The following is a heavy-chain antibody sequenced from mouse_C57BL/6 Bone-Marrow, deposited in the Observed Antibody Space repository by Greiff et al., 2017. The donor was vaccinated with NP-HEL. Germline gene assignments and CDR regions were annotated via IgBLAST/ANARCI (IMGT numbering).Heavy chain of an antibody. Sequence: QVQLQQSGPGLVQPSQSLSITCTVSGFSFTSYGVHWVRQSPGKGLEWLGVIWRGGSTDYNAAFMSRLSITKDNSKSQVFFKMNSLQADDTAIYYCAKPANWDDYAMDYWGQGTSVTVSS. CDR1: GFSFTSYG. D-gene: IGHD4-1*01. CDR2: IWRGGST. CDR3: AKPANWDDYAMDY. V-gene: IGHV2-5*01. J-gene: IGHJ4*01.